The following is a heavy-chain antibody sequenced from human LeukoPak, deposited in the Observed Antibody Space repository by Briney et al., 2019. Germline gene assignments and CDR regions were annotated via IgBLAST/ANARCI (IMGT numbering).Heavy chain of an antibody. CDR3: ASSLVGATLDY. Sequence: GRSLRLSCAASGFIFSSYGMHWVRQAPGKGLEWVAVIWYDGSNKYYADSVKGRFTISRDNSKNTLYLQMNSLRAEDTAVYYCASSLVGATLDYWGQGTLVTVSS. V-gene: IGHV3-33*01. CDR1: GFIFSSYG. D-gene: IGHD1-26*01. CDR2: IWYDGSNK. J-gene: IGHJ4*02.